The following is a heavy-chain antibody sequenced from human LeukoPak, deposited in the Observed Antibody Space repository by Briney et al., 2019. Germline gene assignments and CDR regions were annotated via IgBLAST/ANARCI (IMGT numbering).Heavy chain of an antibody. V-gene: IGHV4-4*07. CDR1: GGSVNSYY. D-gene: IGHD2-2*01. CDR3: ARSWAYALGYYYYMDV. Sequence: PSETLSLTCAVSGGSVNSYYWSWIRQPAGKGLEWIGRIYTSGTTNYNPSLKSRVTISVDTSKNQFSLKLSSVTAADTAVYCCARSWAYALGYYYYMDVWGKGTTVTVSS. J-gene: IGHJ6*03. CDR2: IYTSGTT.